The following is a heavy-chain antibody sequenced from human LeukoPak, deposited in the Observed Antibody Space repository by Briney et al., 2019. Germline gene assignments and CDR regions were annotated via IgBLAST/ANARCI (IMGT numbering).Heavy chain of an antibody. CDR1: GASVSSGSYY. CDR3: ARGETKPAAGLEY. Sequence: PSETLSLTCTVSGASVSSGSYYWTWIRQPPGKGLEWIGYVYYSGTTNYNPSLKSRVTISIDLSKNQFSLKLSSVTAADTAIYYCARGETKPAAGLEYWGQGALVTVSS. D-gene: IGHD6-13*01. CDR2: VYYSGTT. J-gene: IGHJ4*02. V-gene: IGHV4-61*01.